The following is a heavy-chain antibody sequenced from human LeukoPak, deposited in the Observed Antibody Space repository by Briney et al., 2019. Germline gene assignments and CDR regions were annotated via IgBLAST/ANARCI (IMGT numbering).Heavy chain of an antibody. Sequence: PGGSLRLSCAASGFTVSSNYMSWVRQAPGKGLEWASVIYSGGSTYYADSVKGRFTISRDNSKNTLYLQMNSLRAEDTAVYYCASRVITFGGVIDWGQGTLVTVSS. J-gene: IGHJ4*02. CDR3: ASRVITFGGVID. CDR1: GFTVSSNY. D-gene: IGHD3-16*01. CDR2: IYSGGST. V-gene: IGHV3-66*01.